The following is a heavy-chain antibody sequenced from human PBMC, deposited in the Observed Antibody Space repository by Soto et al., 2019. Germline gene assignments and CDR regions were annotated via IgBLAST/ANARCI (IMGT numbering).Heavy chain of an antibody. D-gene: IGHD3-3*01. V-gene: IGHV1-18*01. CDR1: GYTFTSYG. Sequence: ASVKVSCKASGYTFTSYGISWVRQAPGQGLEWMGWISAYNGNTNYAQKLQGRVTMTTDTSTSTAYMELRSLRSDDTAVYYCAREGNDFWSGYRPLDPWGQGTLVTVSS. CDR2: ISAYNGNT. CDR3: AREGNDFWSGYRPLDP. J-gene: IGHJ5*02.